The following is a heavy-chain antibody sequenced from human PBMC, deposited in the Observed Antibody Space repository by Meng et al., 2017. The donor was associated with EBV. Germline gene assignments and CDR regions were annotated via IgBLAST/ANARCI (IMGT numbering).Heavy chain of an antibody. CDR3: ARETSGYDFNWFDP. Sequence: QVRPVQSGAAGKKPGASVKVSCRASGYTFTSYGISWVRQAPGQGLEWMGWISAYNGNTNYAQKLQGRVTMTTDTSTSTAYMELRSLRSDDTAVYYCARETSGYDFNWFDPWGQGTLVTVSS. CDR2: ISAYNGNT. CDR1: GYTFTSYG. D-gene: IGHD5-12*01. J-gene: IGHJ5*02. V-gene: IGHV1-18*01.